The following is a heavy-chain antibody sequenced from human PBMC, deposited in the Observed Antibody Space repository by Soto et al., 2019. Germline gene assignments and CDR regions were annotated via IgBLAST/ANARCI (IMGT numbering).Heavy chain of an antibody. CDR1: GGSIRDSS. CDR3: ATGGGWLQNSNLRGLYFDY. CDR2: ISYTGSA. V-gene: IGHV4-59*01. Sequence: SDTLSPTSSVSGGSIRDSSCSWIRQPPEKGLEWIASISYTGSATHNPPLKSRVSVSVDTTENQCSLKLTSVTAADTATYYCATGGGWLQNSNLRGLYFDYWGQGALVTVSS. D-gene: IGHD6-19*01. J-gene: IGHJ4*02.